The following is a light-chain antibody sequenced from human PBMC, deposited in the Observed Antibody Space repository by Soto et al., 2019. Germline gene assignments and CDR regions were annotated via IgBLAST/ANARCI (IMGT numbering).Light chain of an antibody. CDR3: CSYAGTNIVV. V-gene: IGLV2-23*01. J-gene: IGLJ2*01. CDR2: EGT. CDR1: SADFGSLNL. Sequence: QSALTQPASVSGSPGQTITISCTGTSADFGSLNLVSWYQQHPGKAPKLIIYEGTKRPPGVSNRFSGPKSGNTASLTISGLQAEDEADYHCCSYAGTNIVVFGGGTKLTVL.